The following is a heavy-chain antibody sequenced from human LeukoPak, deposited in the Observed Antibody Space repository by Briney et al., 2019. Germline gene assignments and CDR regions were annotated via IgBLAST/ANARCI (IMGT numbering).Heavy chain of an antibody. CDR2: IIPVLNIT. V-gene: IGHV1-69*04. CDR1: GGTFSTSA. CDR3: ARIHGPSFDY. J-gene: IGHJ4*02. Sequence: SVKVSCKTSGGTFSTSAITWVRQAPGQGLEWMGRIIPVLNITTYAQRFQGRVTITADTSTSTVYMELSSLRSEETAVYYCARIHGPSFDYWGQGTLVTVSS. D-gene: IGHD5-24*01.